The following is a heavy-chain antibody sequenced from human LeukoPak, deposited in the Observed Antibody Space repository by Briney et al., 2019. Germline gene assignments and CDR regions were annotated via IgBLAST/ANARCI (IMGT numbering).Heavy chain of an antibody. J-gene: IGHJ5*02. Sequence: GGSLRLSCAASGFTFSSYAMSWVRQAPGKGLEWVSAISGSGGSTYYADSVKVRLTISRDNYKNTLYLQMNSLRAEDTAVYYCAKVLRYFDWLFPFDPWGQGTLVTVSS. V-gene: IGHV3-23*01. CDR3: AKVLRYFDWLFPFDP. D-gene: IGHD3-9*01. CDR1: GFTFSSYA. CDR2: ISGSGGST.